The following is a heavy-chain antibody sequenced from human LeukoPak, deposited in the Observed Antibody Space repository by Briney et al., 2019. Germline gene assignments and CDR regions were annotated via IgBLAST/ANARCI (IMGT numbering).Heavy chain of an antibody. J-gene: IGHJ4*02. CDR2: MNPNSGNT. CDR1: GYTFTSYD. Sequence: ASVTVSCKASGYTFTSYDINWVRQATGQGLEWMGWMNPNSGNTGYAQKFQGRVTITRNTSISTAYMELSSLRSEDTAVYYCARVYRKGYSSSSGYSGQGTLVTVSS. V-gene: IGHV1-8*03. CDR3: ARVYRKGYSSSSGY. D-gene: IGHD6-6*01.